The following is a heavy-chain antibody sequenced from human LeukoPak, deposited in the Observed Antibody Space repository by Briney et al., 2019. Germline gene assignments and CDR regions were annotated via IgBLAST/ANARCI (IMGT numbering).Heavy chain of an antibody. Sequence: GGSLRLSRAVSGLIFSDHYADWVRQAPGKGLEWVGRSRNKAQSFTIHYAASVKGRFTISRDDSKNSLYLQMDSLKTEDTAVYYCARPPYAGSYSIDYWGQGTLVTVSS. V-gene: IGHV3-72*01. J-gene: IGHJ4*02. CDR2: SRNKAQSFTI. CDR3: ARPPYAGSYSIDY. D-gene: IGHD1-26*01. CDR1: GLIFSDHY.